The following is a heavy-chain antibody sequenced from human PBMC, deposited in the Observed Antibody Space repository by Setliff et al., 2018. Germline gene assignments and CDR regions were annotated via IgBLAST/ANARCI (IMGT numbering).Heavy chain of an antibody. J-gene: IGHJ6*03. D-gene: IGHD1-26*01. CDR3: ARVGTSIVGEVYYYMDV. CDR1: GGSISSSNR. CDR2: IYHRGST. V-gene: IGHV4-4*02. Sequence: SETLSLTCAVSGGSISSSNRWSWVRQPPGKGLEWIGEIYHRGSTNYNPSLKSRVTISVDKSNNQFSLKLSSVTAADTAVYYCARVGTSIVGEVYYYMDVWGKGTTVTVSS.